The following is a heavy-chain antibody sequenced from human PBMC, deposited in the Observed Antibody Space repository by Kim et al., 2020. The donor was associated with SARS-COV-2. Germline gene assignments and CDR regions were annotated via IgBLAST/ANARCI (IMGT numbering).Heavy chain of an antibody. CDR1: GGSISSSSYY. CDR2: IYYSGST. J-gene: IGHJ5*02. D-gene: IGHD2-15*01. Sequence: SETLSLTCTVSGGSISSSSYYWGWIRQPPGKGLEWIGSIYYSGSTYYNPSLKSRVTISVDTSKNQFSLKLSSVTAADTAVYYCARLTPYLVNWFDPWGQG. V-gene: IGHV4-39*01. CDR3: ARLTPYLVNWFDP.